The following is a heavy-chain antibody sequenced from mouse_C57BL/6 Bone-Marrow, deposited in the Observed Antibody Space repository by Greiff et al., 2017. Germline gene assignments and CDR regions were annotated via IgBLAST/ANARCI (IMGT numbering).Heavy chain of an antibody. V-gene: IGHV1-26*01. CDR2: INPNNGGT. Sequence: VQLQQSGPELVKPGASVKISCKASGYTFTDYYMNWVKQSHGKSLEWIGDINPNNGGTSYNQKFKGKATLTLDKSSSTAYMELRSLTSEDSAVYYCARRGTVVDFDYWGQGTTLTVSS. J-gene: IGHJ2*01. D-gene: IGHD1-1*01. CDR1: GYTFTDYY. CDR3: ARRGTVVDFDY.